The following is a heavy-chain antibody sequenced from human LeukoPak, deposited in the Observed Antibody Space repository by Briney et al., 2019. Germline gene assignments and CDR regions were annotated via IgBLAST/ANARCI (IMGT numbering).Heavy chain of an antibody. CDR1: GYTFTRYG. D-gene: IGHD6-19*01. V-gene: IGHV1-18*01. CDR3: ARDRRYSSGWYYDSFDI. CDR2: ISAYNGDT. Sequence: GASVKVSCKASGYTFTRYGITWVRQAPGQGIEWMGWISAYNGDTNYAQKLQGRVTMTTDRSTSTVYMELGSLRSDDTAVYYCARDRRYSSGWYYDSFDIWGQGTMVTVSS. J-gene: IGHJ3*02.